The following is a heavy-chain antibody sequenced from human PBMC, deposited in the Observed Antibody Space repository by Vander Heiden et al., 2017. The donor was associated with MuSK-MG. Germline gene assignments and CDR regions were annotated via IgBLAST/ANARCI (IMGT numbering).Heavy chain of an antibody. D-gene: IGHD2-15*01. CDR2: ISGSGGTT. J-gene: IGHJ4*02. V-gene: IGHV3-23*01. CDR1: GFTFSAHA. CDR3: ALGYCGACSRSSRPYYFDH. Sequence: EVHLLESGGGLAQPRGPLSPSCADYGFTFSAHARSFVCQPPGKGRELDSGISGSGGTTYYAEPVNGRCTISRDNSKNTLYLLLKQMRAHETEVSFCALGYCGACSRSSRPYYFDHWVQGTLGTVYS.